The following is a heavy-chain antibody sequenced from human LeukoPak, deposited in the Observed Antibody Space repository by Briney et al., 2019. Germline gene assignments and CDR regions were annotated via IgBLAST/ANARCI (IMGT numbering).Heavy chain of an antibody. Sequence: SETLSLTCSFSGYSISSGYYWGWIRQPPGQGLEWIGNIYHSGSTYYNPSLKSRVTISVDTSKNQFSLKLSSVTAADTAVYYCARDHVRFIRRRNNVFDIWGQGTMVTVSS. CDR3: ARDHVRFIRRRNNVFDI. J-gene: IGHJ3*02. D-gene: IGHD1-14*01. CDR1: GYSISSGYY. V-gene: IGHV4-38-2*02. CDR2: IYHSGST.